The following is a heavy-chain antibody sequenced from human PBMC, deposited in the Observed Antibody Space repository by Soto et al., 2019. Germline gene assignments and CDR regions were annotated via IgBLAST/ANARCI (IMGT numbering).Heavy chain of an antibody. D-gene: IGHD3-16*01. V-gene: IGHV4-59*01. CDR3: ASSFGGRSGWDNCSDP. J-gene: IGHJ5*02. Sequence: SETLSLTSTGSGGSISSYYWSWLRQPPGNGLERIGYIYNSGSTHYNPSLKSRVTLSVDPSKNQFSLKLSSVTAEDAALDYWASSFGGRSGWDNCSDPWGQGILVT. CDR2: IYNSGST. CDR1: GGSISSYY.